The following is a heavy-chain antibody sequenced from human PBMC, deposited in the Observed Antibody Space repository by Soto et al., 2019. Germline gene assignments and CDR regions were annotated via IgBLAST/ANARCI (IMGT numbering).Heavy chain of an antibody. CDR1: GASINSGGYY. CDR2: IYFSGST. V-gene: IGHV4-31*03. J-gene: IGHJ5*02. CDR3: ARGNAWGVIVAS. Sequence: QVQLQESGPGLVRPSETLSLTCTVSGASINSGGYYWSWIRQLPGKGLEWIGYIYFSGSTYYNPSLESRVTISLDTSQNQFSLKMSSVIAADTAVYYCARGNAWGVIVASWGQGTLVTVS. D-gene: IGHD3-16*02.